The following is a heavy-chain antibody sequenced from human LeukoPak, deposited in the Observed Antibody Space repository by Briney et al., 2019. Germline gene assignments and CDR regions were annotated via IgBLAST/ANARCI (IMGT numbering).Heavy chain of an antibody. J-gene: IGHJ4*02. CDR3: AANGYYTIEY. CDR2: IHHTGST. CDR1: GGSMSSIDW. V-gene: IGHV4-4*02. Sequence: SETLSLTCAVSGGSMSSIDWWSWVRQPPGKGLEWIGEIHHTGSTNYNPSLKSRVTISVDKSKNQFSLNFNSMSAADSAVYYCAANGYYTIEYWGQGTLVTVSS. D-gene: IGHD1-26*01.